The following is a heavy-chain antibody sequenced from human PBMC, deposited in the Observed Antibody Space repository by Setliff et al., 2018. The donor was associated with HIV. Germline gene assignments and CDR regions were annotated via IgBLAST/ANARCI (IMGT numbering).Heavy chain of an antibody. J-gene: IGHJ5*02. CDR3: ARRGYCSSTSCYTWPRNWFDP. Sequence: SETLSLTCAVYGGSLSDDYWSWIRQPPGKGLEWIGEINHRGLSNFNPYLKSRVSISVDTSKNQFSLKLSSVTAADTAVYYCARRGYCSSTSCYTWPRNWFDPWGQGTLVTVSS. V-gene: IGHV4-34*01. CDR1: GGSLSDDY. CDR2: INHRGLS. D-gene: IGHD2-2*02.